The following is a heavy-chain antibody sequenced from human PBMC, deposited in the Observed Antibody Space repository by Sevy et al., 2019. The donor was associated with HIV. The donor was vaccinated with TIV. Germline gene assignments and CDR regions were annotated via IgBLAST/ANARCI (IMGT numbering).Heavy chain of an antibody. CDR2: IRSRGVTD. V-gene: IGHV3-11*01. D-gene: IGHD1-26*01. J-gene: IGHJ4*02. CDR1: GFGFSDHH. Sequence: GGSLRLSCAGSGFGFSDHHMSWVRQAPGKGLEWVATIRSRGVTDYYLDSVKGRFTISRDNADNSVSLLMTDLRADDAAVYYWAAGDGYYNPFDLWGQGTLVTVSS. CDR3: AAGDGYYNPFDL.